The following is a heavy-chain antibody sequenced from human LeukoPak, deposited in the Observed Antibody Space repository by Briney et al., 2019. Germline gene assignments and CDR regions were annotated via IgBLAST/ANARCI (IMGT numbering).Heavy chain of an antibody. CDR3: VRSAWPGGWFDP. V-gene: IGHV3-74*01. CDR2: IKTDGSST. Sequence: PGGSLRLSCAASGFTFSTYWMHWVRQAPGKGLECVSRIKTDGSSTDYADSAKGRFTISRDNDKNTLYLQMNSLRAEDTGVYYCVRSAWPGGWFDPWGQGSLVTVSS. CDR1: GFTFSTYW. J-gene: IGHJ5*02. D-gene: IGHD3-3*01.